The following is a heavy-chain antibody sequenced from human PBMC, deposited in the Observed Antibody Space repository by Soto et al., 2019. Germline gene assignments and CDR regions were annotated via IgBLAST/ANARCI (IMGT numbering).Heavy chain of an antibody. D-gene: IGHD2-2*02. CDR1: GGTFSSYA. V-gene: IGHV1-69*01. J-gene: IGHJ6*02. CDR2: IIPIFGTA. Sequence: QVQLVQSGAEVKKPGSSVKVSCKASGGTFSSYAISWVRQAPGQGLEWMGGIIPIFGTANYAQKFQGRVTNTADEYTSTAYMELSSLRSEDTAVYYCAMARYCSSTSCYTDYYYYGMDVWGQCTTVTVSS. CDR3: AMARYCSSTSCYTDYYYYGMDV.